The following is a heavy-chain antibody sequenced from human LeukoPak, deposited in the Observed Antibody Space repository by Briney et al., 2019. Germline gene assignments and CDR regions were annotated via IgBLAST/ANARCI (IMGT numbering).Heavy chain of an antibody. J-gene: IGHJ4*02. V-gene: IGHV3-66*02. CDR2: IYSGGST. CDR3: ARDLRAYYYGSGSYQPPGY. D-gene: IGHD3-10*01. Sequence: GGSLRLSCAASGFTVSSNYMSWVRQAPGKGLEWVSDIYSGGSTYYADSVKGRFTISRDNSKNTLYLQMNSLRAEDTAVYYCARDLRAYYYGSGSYQPPGYWGQGTLVTVSS. CDR1: GFTVSSNY.